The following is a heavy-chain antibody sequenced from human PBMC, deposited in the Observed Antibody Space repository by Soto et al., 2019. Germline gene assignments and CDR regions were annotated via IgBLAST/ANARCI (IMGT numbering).Heavy chain of an antibody. CDR3: AKALGELSPESYDY. CDR1: GGSISSGGYS. J-gene: IGHJ4*02. CDR2: IYSGGST. Sequence: ETLSLTCAVSGGSISSGGYSWSWVRQAPGKGLEWVSVIYSGGSTYYADSVKGRFTISRDSSEKTLYLQMNSLRPEDTAVYYCAKALGELSPESYDYWGQGTLVTVSS. D-gene: IGHD3-16*02. V-gene: IGHV3-66*01.